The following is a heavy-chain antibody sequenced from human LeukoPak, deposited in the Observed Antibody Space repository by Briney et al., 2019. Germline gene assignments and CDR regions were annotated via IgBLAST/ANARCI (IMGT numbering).Heavy chain of an antibody. Sequence: GAPVKLSCTPSEYPFTRSGIIWVPEAPGHRLEGWGGISAYNDKTNYAQKLQGKVTMTTHTSNSTAYMELGSLRSDGTGVYYCARGGGILSSNWVDPWRQGTRDTVPS. CDR2: ISAYNDKT. CDR3: ARGGGILSSNWVDP. CDR1: EYPFTRSG. J-gene: IGHJ5*02. V-gene: IGHV1-18*01. D-gene: IGHD3-16*01.